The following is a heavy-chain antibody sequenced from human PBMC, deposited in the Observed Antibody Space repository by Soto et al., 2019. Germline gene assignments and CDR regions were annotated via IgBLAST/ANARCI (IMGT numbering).Heavy chain of an antibody. Sequence: SAEIGRKSSRGTVYIYVIAVVLKEKGQGLEWMGGITPIFGTANYAQKFQGRLTITADESTSTAYMELSSLTSEDTAVYYCARDGAYFDSSGYYYLYWGQGTRVTVSS. CDR2: ITPIFGTA. CDR3: ARDGAYFDSSGYYYLY. CDR1: RGTVYIYV. V-gene: IGHV1-69*01. J-gene: IGHJ4*02. D-gene: IGHD3-22*01.